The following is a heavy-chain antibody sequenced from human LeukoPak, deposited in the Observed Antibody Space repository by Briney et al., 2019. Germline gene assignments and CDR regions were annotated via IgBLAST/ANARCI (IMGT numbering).Heavy chain of an antibody. J-gene: IGHJ4*02. Sequence: SETLSLTCTVSGGSTSSYYWSWIRQPPGKGLEWIGYIYYSGSTNYNPSLKSRVTISVDTSKNQFSLKLSSVTAADTAVYYCARAIAVPTAFDYWGQGTLVTVSS. CDR3: ARAIAVPTAFDY. V-gene: IGHV4-59*01. CDR1: GGSTSSYY. D-gene: IGHD5-12*01. CDR2: IYYSGST.